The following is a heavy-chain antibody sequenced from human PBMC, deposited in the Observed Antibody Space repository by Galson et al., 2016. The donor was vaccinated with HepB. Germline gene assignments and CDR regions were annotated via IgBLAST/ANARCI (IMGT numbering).Heavy chain of an antibody. V-gene: IGHV1-2*02. CDR3: TRDNRGLWGGAFDI. Sequence: SVKVSCKASGYTFTGYCLHWVRQAPGQGLEWMGWINPNNGGTTYAQKFQGRVTMTRDTSISTAYMELSWLRSDDTALYYCTRDNRGLWGGAFDIWGQGAMVTVSS. D-gene: IGHD2-21*01. CDR1: GYTFTGYC. CDR2: INPNNGGT. J-gene: IGHJ3*02.